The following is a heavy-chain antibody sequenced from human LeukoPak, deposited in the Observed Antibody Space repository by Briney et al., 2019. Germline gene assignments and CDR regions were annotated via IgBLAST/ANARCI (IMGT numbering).Heavy chain of an antibody. CDR1: GGSISSYY. CDR3: ARYIWGSYPTFEDY. V-gene: IGHV4-59*01. Sequence: SETLSLTCTVSGGSISSYYWSWIRQPPGKGLEWIGYISYSGSTNYNPSLRSRVTISVDTSKNQLSLKLNSVTAADTAVYYCARYIWGSYPTFEDYWGQGSLVTVS. CDR2: ISYSGST. J-gene: IGHJ4*02. D-gene: IGHD3-16*02.